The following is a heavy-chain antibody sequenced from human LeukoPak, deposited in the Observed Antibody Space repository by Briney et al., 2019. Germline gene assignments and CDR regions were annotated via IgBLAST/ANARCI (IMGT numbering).Heavy chain of an antibody. CDR2: ISGSGGST. CDR1: GFTFSSYA. V-gene: IGHV3-23*01. J-gene: IGHJ4*02. D-gene: IGHD6-13*01. CDR3: ATLYSSSWPPIDY. Sequence: GGSLRLSCAASGFTFSSYAMSWVRQAPGKGLEWVSAISGSGGSTYCADSVKGRFTISRDNSKNTLYLQMNSLRAEDTAVYYCATLYSSSWPPIDYWGQGTLVTVSS.